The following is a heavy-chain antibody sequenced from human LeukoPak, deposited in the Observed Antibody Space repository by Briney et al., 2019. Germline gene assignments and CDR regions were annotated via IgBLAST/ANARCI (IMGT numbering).Heavy chain of an antibody. J-gene: IGHJ4*02. V-gene: IGHV1-8*01. Sequence: ASVKVSCKASGSTFTSYDINWVRQAPGQGLEWMGWMNPNSGNTGYAQKFQGRVTMTRNTSISTAYMELSSLRSEDTAVYYCASPVGATSNHFDYWGQGTLVTVSS. D-gene: IGHD1-26*01. CDR3: ASPVGATSNHFDY. CDR2: MNPNSGNT. CDR1: GSTFTSYD.